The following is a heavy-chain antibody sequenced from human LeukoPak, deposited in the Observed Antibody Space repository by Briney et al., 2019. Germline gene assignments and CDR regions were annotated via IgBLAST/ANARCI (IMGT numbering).Heavy chain of an antibody. V-gene: IGHV4-34*01. Sequence: SETQSLTCAVYGGSFSGYYWSWIRQPPGRGLEWIGEINHSGSTNYNPSLKSRATISVDTSKNQFSLKLSSVTAADTAVYYCASGDHWLPDPVDYWGQGTLVTVSS. CDR2: INHSGST. D-gene: IGHD3-9*01. CDR3: ASGDHWLPDPVDY. CDR1: GGSFSGYY. J-gene: IGHJ4*02.